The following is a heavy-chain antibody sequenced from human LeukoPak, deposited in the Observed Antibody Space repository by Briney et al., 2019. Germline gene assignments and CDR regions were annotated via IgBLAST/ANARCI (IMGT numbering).Heavy chain of an antibody. J-gene: IGHJ2*01. CDR1: GFTFSRYW. D-gene: IGHD3-10*01. V-gene: IGHV3-74*01. Sequence: GGSLRLSCAASGFTFSRYWMHWVRQAPGKGLVWVSRINTDGSTTSYADSVRGRFTISRDNAENTVYLQMNSLGAEDTALYFCARVNTGNWYFDLWGRGTLITVSS. CDR2: INTDGSTT. CDR3: ARVNTGNWYFDL.